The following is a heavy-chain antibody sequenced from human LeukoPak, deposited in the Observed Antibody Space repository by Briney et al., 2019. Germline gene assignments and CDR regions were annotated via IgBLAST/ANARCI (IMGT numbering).Heavy chain of an antibody. Sequence: SETLSLTCTVSGGSINDASWNWIRQPPGQGLVWIGYIYHSGGTNYNPSLKSRVTISLDTSKNQFSLKLSSVTAADTAVYYCARVGTYYRSLDSWGQGTLVTVSS. V-gene: IGHV4-59*01. CDR1: GGSINDAS. J-gene: IGHJ4*02. D-gene: IGHD3-10*01. CDR2: IYHSGGT. CDR3: ARVGTYYRSLDS.